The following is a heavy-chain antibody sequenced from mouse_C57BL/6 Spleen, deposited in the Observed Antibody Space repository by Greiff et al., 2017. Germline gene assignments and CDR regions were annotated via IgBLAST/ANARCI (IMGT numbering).Heavy chain of an antibody. J-gene: IGHJ4*01. D-gene: IGHD1-1*01. CDR3: ARFYYYGSSYNYAMDY. CDR2: IDPSDSET. V-gene: IGHV1-52*01. CDR1: GYTFTSYW. Sequence: QVQLKQPGAELVRPGSSVKLSCKASGYTFTSYWMHWVKQRPIQGLEWIGNIDPSDSETHYNQKFKDKATLTVDKSSSTAYMQLSSLTSEDSAVYYCARFYYYGSSYNYAMDYWGQGTSVTVSS.